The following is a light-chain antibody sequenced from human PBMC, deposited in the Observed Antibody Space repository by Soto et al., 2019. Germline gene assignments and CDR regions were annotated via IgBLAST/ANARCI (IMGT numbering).Light chain of an antibody. CDR2: GDT. Sequence: QSVLTQPPSVSGAPGQRVTTSCTGSSSNIGAGYDAHWYQQLPGKVPKLLIYGDTNRPSGVPDRFSGSKSGTSASLAITGLQPEDEADYYCQSYDNSLSGPVFGPGTKVTVL. CDR3: QSYDNSLSGPV. CDR1: SSNIGAGYD. V-gene: IGLV1-40*01. J-gene: IGLJ1*01.